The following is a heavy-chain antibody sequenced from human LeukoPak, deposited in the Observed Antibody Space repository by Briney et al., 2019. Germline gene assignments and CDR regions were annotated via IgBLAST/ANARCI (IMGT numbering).Heavy chain of an antibody. CDR1: GGSVSSGSYY. CDR2: IYYSGST. D-gene: IGHD3-10*01. V-gene: IGHV4-61*01. J-gene: IGHJ5*02. Sequence: PSETLSLTCTVSGGSVSSGSYYWSWIRQPPGKGLEWIGYIYYSGSTNYNPSLKSRVTISVDTSKNQFSLKLSSVTAADTAVYYCARDAYYYGSGSYNWFDPWGQGTLVTVSS. CDR3: ARDAYYYGSGSYNWFDP.